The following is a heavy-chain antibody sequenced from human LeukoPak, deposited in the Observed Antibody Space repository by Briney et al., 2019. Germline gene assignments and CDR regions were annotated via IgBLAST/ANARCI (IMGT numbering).Heavy chain of an antibody. J-gene: IGHJ3*02. CDR1: GASISGHY. CDR2: IYSTKSI. CDR3: ARHLWCGIGSEKEDAFDI. Sequence: PSETLSLTCIVSGASISGHYWSWIRQPPGKGLEWIAHIYSTKSIKYNPSLKSRATIPLVTYEKQVALKLRSVNATDAAVYYCARHLWCGIGSEKEDAFDIWGQGTMVTVSS. D-gene: IGHD3-10*01. V-gene: IGHV4-59*08.